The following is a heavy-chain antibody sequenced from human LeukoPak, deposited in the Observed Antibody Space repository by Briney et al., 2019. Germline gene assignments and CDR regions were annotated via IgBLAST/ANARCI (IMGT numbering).Heavy chain of an antibody. J-gene: IGHJ4*02. CDR1: GGSISSYY. Sequence: SETLSLICTVSGGSISSYYWSWIRQPPGKGLEWIGYIYYSGSTNYNTSLKSRVTISVDTSKNQFSLKLSSVTAADTAVYYCARGSAYYYDSSGYPTFDYWGQGTLVTVSS. D-gene: IGHD3-22*01. CDR2: IYYSGST. CDR3: ARGSAYYYDSSGYPTFDY. V-gene: IGHV4-59*01.